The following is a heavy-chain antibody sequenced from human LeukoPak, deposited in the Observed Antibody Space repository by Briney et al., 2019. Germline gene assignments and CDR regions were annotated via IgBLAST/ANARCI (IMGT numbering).Heavy chain of an antibody. D-gene: IGHD3-10*01. V-gene: IGHV1-18*01. J-gene: IGHJ6*02. CDR1: GYTFTSYG. CDR3: ARGYYGSGSYFFDYYYYYGMDV. Sequence: ASVKVSCKVSGYTFTSYGISWVRQAPGQGLEWMGWISAYSGNTNYAQKLQGRVTMTTDTSTSTVYMELRSLRSDDTAVYYCARGYYGSGSYFFDYYYYYGMDVWGQGTTVTVSS. CDR2: ISAYSGNT.